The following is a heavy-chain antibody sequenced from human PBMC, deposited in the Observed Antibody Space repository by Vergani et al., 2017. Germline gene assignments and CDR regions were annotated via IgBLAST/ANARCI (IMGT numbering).Heavy chain of an antibody. J-gene: IGHJ4*02. V-gene: IGHV4-59*11. CDR1: FDSIRNLY. Sequence: QVQLQESGPGLVKSSETLSLTCSVSFDSIRNLYCNWIRQPPGKGLEWIGYIYYSGSTNYNPSLKSRVTISVDTSKNQFSLKLSSVTAADTAVYYCARGITMVRGAYFDYWGQGTLVTVSS. CDR2: IYYSGST. CDR3: ARGITMVRGAYFDY. D-gene: IGHD3-10*01.